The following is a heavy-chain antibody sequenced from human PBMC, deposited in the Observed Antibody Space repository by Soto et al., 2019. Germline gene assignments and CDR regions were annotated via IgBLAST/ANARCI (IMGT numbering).Heavy chain of an antibody. CDR2: ISGSGSAT. CDR1: GFTFSGYA. J-gene: IGHJ4*02. Sequence: PGGSLRLSCVASGFTFSGYAMTWVRQGPGKGLEWVSAISGSGSATYYAESVKGRFTISRDNSKHTLYLQMNSLRAADTAVYYCAKDDPFDYWGQGTLVTVSS. CDR3: AKDDPFDY. V-gene: IGHV3-23*01.